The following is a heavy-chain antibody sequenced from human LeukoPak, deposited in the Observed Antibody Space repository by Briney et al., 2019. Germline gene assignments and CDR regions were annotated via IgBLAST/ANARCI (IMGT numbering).Heavy chain of an antibody. V-gene: IGHV1-18*01. CDR1: GYTFTTNG. D-gene: IGHD6-19*01. CDR2: ISTYNGNT. Sequence: ASVKVSCKASGYTFTTNGISRVRQAPGQGLEWMGWISTYNGNTHYAQKFQGRVTLTTDTSTSTAYMELRSLRSDDTAVYYCARERIVAGTGTFDSWGQGTLVTVSS. J-gene: IGHJ4*02. CDR3: ARERIVAGTGTFDS.